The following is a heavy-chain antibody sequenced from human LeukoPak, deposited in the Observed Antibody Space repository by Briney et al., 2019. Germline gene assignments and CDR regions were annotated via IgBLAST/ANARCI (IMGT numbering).Heavy chain of an antibody. Sequence: PGGSLRLSCAASGFTFTTYWMHWIRQPPGKGPEWISYISSSGGTTTYVDSVEGRFTISRDNAKNSLYLQMNSLRADDTAVYYCARSNYYTVDVWGQGTAVTVSS. CDR1: GFTFTTYW. CDR3: ARSNYYTVDV. CDR2: ISSSGGTT. V-gene: IGHV3-48*01. J-gene: IGHJ6*02.